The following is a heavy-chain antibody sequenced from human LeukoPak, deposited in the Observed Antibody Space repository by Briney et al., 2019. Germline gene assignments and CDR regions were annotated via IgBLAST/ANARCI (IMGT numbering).Heavy chain of an antibody. Sequence: SGTLSLTCAVSGGSISGSNWWSWVRQPPGKGLEWIGEIYRSGSTNYNPSLKSRVTISVDKSKNQFSLKLSSVTAADTAVYYCARGGSGYYDAMSLDYWGQGTLVTVSS. CDR1: GGSISGSNW. CDR3: ARGGSGYYDAMSLDY. CDR2: IYRSGST. J-gene: IGHJ4*02. V-gene: IGHV4-4*02. D-gene: IGHD3-22*01.